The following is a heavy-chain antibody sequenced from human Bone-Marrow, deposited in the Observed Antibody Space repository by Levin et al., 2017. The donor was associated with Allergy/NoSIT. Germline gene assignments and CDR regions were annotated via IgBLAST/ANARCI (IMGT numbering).Heavy chain of an antibody. Sequence: GGSLRLSCKGSGYRFSDYWIGWVRQMPGKGLEWMGIIFPGDSDTRYSPSFQGHVSISADGSTNTAYLQWSTLNASDTAIYFCARRGSWYDFWGQGTLVTVSS. J-gene: IGHJ4*02. D-gene: IGHD6-13*01. CDR3: ARRGSWYDF. CDR1: GYRFSDYW. CDR2: IFPGDSDT. V-gene: IGHV5-51*01.